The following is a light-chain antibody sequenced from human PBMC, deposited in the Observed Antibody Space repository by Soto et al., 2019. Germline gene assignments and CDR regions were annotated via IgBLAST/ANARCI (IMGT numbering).Light chain of an antibody. Sequence: DIVMTQSPATLSVSPGERATLSCMASHSVSSNVAWYQQIPGQTPRLLIYGASTRATGIPVRFSGSGSGTEFTLTISSLQYEDFAVYHCHQYDAGPYTFGQGTKVDIK. CDR1: HSVSSN. CDR2: GAS. CDR3: HQYDAGPYT. V-gene: IGKV3-15*01. J-gene: IGKJ2*01.